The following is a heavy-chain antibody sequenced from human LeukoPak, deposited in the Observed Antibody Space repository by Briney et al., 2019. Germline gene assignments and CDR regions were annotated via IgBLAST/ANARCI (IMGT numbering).Heavy chain of an antibody. J-gene: IGHJ4*02. D-gene: IGHD3-22*01. Sequence: GGSLRLSCAVSGFTFSSYSMNWVRQAPGKGLEWVSSISSSSSYIYYVDSVKGRFTISRDNAKNSLYLQMNSLRAEDTAVYYCAREGRDSSGLLGYWGQGTLVTVSS. CDR2: ISSSSSYI. V-gene: IGHV3-21*01. CDR3: AREGRDSSGLLGY. CDR1: GFTFSSYS.